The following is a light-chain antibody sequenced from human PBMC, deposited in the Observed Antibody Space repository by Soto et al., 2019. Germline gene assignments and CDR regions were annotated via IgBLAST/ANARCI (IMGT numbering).Light chain of an antibody. V-gene: IGKV3-11*01. CDR1: QSIRNY. CDR2: DAS. CDR3: QQRSSWPRVT. J-gene: IGKJ3*01. Sequence: EIVLTQSPATLSLSPGERATLSCRASQSIRNYLAWYQQKPGQAPRLLIYDASNRAAGIPARFSGSGSGTDFTLTISGLEPEDFALYYCQQRSSWPRVTFGPGTTVDIK.